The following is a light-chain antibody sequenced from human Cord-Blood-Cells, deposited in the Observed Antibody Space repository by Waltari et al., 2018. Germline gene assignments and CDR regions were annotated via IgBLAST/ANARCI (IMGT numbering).Light chain of an antibody. Sequence: EIVLTQSPGTLFLSPGERATLPCRASQSISSNYLAWYQQKPGQAPRLLIYGASSRSTVIPDRFSGSWSGTDFTLTISRLEPEDFAVYYCQQYGSSPFTFGPGTKVDIK. CDR1: QSISSNY. CDR3: QQYGSSPFT. CDR2: GAS. J-gene: IGKJ3*01. V-gene: IGKV3-20*01.